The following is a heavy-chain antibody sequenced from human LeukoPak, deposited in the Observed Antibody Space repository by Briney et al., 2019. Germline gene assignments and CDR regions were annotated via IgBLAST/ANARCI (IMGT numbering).Heavy chain of an antibody. D-gene: IGHD3-10*01. J-gene: IGHJ5*02. CDR3: ASRLWFGERRFDP. CDR2: INHSGST. Sequence: SETLTLTCAASGGSFTGYYRNWIRQAPGKGLEWIGEINHSGSTKYNPSLKSRVTISGDTSKNQFCLKLNSVTAEDTAVYYCASRLWFGERRFDPWGQGTLVTVSS. V-gene: IGHV4-34*01. CDR1: GGSFTGYY.